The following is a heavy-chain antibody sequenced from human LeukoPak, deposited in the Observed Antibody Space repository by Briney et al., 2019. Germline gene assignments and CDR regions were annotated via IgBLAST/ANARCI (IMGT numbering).Heavy chain of an antibody. Sequence: SETLSLTCAVYGGSFSGYYWSWIRQPPGKGLEWIGEINHSGSTNYNPSLKSRVTISVDTSKNQFSLKLSSVTAADTAVYYCARSVGFFWGQGTQVTVSS. J-gene: IGHJ4*02. CDR2: INHSGST. CDR1: GGSFSGYY. V-gene: IGHV4-34*01. CDR3: ARSVGFF. D-gene: IGHD4-23*01.